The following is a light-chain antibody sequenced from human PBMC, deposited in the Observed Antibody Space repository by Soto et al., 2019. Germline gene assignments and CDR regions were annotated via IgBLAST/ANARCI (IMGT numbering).Light chain of an antibody. CDR1: QSVLYSSNNKNY. Sequence: DIVMTQSPDSLAVSLGERATINCKSSQSVLYSSNNKNYLAWYQQKPGQPPKLLIYLATTRESGVPDRFSGSGSGTDFTLTISGLQAEDVAVYYCQQDYFTLAFGQGTKVEFK. J-gene: IGKJ1*01. CDR3: QQDYFTLA. V-gene: IGKV4-1*01. CDR2: LAT.